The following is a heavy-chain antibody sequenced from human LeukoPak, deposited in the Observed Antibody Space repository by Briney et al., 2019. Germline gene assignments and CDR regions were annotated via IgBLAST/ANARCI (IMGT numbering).Heavy chain of an antibody. Sequence: SETLSLTCTVAGGSISSSSYYWGWIRQPPGKGLEWIGSIYYSGSTYYNPSLKSRVTISVDTSKNQFSLKLSSVTAADTAVYYCAGLPIGAVAASDYYYYYGMDVWGQGTTVTVSS. V-gene: IGHV4-39*01. J-gene: IGHJ6*02. CDR2: IYYSGST. CDR1: GGSISSSSYY. CDR3: AGLPIGAVAASDYYYYYGMDV. D-gene: IGHD6-19*01.